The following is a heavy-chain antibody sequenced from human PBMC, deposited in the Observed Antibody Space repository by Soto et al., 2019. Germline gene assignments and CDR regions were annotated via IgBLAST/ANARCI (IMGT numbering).Heavy chain of an antibody. V-gene: IGHV3-74*01. D-gene: IGHD2-21*02. CDR1: GFTFSSYW. CDR2: INSDGSST. CDR3: ARCGGDCYRRGYFDY. Sequence: EVQLVESGGGLVQPGGSLRLSCAASGFTFSSYWMHWVRQAPGKGLVWVSRINSDGSSTSYADSVKGRFTISRDNAKNTLYLQMNSLRAEDTAVYYCARCGGDCYRRGYFDYWGQGTLVTVSS. J-gene: IGHJ4*02.